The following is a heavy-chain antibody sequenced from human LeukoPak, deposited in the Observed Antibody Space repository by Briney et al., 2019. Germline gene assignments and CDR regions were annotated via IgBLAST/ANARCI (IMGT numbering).Heavy chain of an antibody. V-gene: IGHV4-59*06. CDR1: GGSISSYY. CDR3: ARSTPDYASP. D-gene: IGHD3-16*01. Sequence: SETLSLTCTVSGGSISSYYWSWIRQPPGKGLEWIGYIYYSGSTYYNPSLKSRVTISVDTSKNQFSLKLSSVTAADTAVYYCARSTPDYASPWGQGTLVTVSS. J-gene: IGHJ5*02. CDR2: IYYSGST.